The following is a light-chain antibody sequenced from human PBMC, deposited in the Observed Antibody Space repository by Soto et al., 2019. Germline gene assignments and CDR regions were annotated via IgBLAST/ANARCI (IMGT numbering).Light chain of an antibody. CDR1: QDISNC. CDR2: AAS. V-gene: IGKV1-8*01. CDR3: QQYYSYPRT. J-gene: IGKJ1*01. Sequence: IQMTQSPSSLSASVGDRVMITCQASQDISNCLNWYQQKPGKAPKLLIYAASTLQSGVPSRFSGSGSGTDFTLTISCLQSEDFATYYCQQYYSYPRTFGQGTKVEIK.